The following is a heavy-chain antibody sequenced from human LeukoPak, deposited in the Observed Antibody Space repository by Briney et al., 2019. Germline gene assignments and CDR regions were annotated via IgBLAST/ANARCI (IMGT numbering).Heavy chain of an antibody. CDR3: ARSCSSGWYWEGNWFDP. CDR1: GFTVSSNY. CDR2: IYSGGST. V-gene: IGHV3-53*01. D-gene: IGHD6-19*01. Sequence: GGSLRLSCAASGFTVSSNYMSWVRQAPGKGLEWVSVIYSGGSTYYADSVKGRFTISRDNSKNTLYLQMNSLRAEDTAVYYCARSCSSGWYWEGNWFDPWGQGTLVTVSS. J-gene: IGHJ5*02.